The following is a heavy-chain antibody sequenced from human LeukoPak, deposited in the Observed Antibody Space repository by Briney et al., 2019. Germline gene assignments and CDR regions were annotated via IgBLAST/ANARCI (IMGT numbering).Heavy chain of an antibody. D-gene: IGHD3-16*02. CDR3: ARHVITFGGVIVIGWFDP. J-gene: IGHJ5*02. CDR1: GGSISSSSYY. CDR2: IYYSGST. V-gene: IGHV4-39*01. Sequence: SETLCLTCTVSGGSISSSSYYWGWIRQPPGKGLEWIGSIYYSGSTYYNPSLKSRVTISVDTSKNQFSLKLSSVTAADTAVYYCARHVITFGGVIVIGWFDPWGQGTLITVSS.